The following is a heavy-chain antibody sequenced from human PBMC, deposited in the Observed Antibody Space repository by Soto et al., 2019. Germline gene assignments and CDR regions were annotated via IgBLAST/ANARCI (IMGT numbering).Heavy chain of an antibody. J-gene: IGHJ6*02. CDR1: GGSVSSGSYY. Sequence: SETLSLTCTVSGGSVSSGSYYWSWIRQPPGKGLEWIGYIYYSGSTNYSPSLKSRVTISVDTSKNQFSLKLSSVTAADTAVYYCARDRIVVVTAIPLLYGMDVWGQGTTVTVSS. D-gene: IGHD2-21*02. CDR3: ARDRIVVVTAIPLLYGMDV. CDR2: IYYSGST. V-gene: IGHV4-61*01.